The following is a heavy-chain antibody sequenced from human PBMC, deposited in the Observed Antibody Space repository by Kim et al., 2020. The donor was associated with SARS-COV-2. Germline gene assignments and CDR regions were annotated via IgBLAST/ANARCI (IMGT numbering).Heavy chain of an antibody. Sequence: ASVKVSCKTSGYIFSAYYIHWVRQAPGQGLEWLGWFNPRNGGTKYAQSLEGRVTMTGDTSINTVYIELSDLKPDDTATYFCAKVGFILDEAFDVWGQGTIVIVSS. CDR2: FNPRNGGT. CDR3: AKVGFILDEAFDV. V-gene: IGHV1-2*02. J-gene: IGHJ3*01. D-gene: IGHD3-3*01. CDR1: GYIFSAYY.